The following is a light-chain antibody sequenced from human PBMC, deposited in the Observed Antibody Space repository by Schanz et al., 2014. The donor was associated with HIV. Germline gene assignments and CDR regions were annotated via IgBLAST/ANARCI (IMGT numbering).Light chain of an antibody. J-gene: IGKJ4*01. CDR1: QNIGKW. CDR2: QAS. CDR3: QQYNNLPPLIT. V-gene: IGKV1-5*03. Sequence: DVQMTQSPTTLSASVGDRVTITCRASQNIGKWLTWYQQKPGKAPNLLIYQASSLNIGVPSRFSGSGSGTEFTLTISSLQPDDFATYYCQQYNNLPPLITFGGGTKVAIK.